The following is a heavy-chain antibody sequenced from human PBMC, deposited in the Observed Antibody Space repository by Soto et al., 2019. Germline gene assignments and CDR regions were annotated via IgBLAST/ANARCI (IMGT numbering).Heavy chain of an antibody. V-gene: IGHV4-39*01. CDR2: MYYGGST. CDR3: ARLPLSRRDSDH. Sequence: QLQLQESGPGLVKPSETLSLTCTVSGDSISSSNNYWGWIRQPPGKGLEWIGSMYYGGSTYYNPSLKSRVTISVDTSKNQFSLELNSVTAADTAVYYCARLPLSRRDSDHWGQGTLVTVSS. J-gene: IGHJ4*02. CDR1: GDSISSSNNY.